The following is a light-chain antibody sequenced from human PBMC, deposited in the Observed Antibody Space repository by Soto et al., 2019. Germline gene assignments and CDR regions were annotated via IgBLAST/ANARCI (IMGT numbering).Light chain of an antibody. Sequence: EIVLTQSPGTLSLSPGERVTLSCRASQSVSSSYLAWYQQKPGQAPRLLIYGASSRATGIPDRFSGSGSGTDSTLTISSLEPEDFAVYYCQQRSNWLFGQGTRLEIK. CDR3: QQRSNWL. CDR1: QSVSSSY. J-gene: IGKJ5*01. V-gene: IGKV3D-20*02. CDR2: GAS.